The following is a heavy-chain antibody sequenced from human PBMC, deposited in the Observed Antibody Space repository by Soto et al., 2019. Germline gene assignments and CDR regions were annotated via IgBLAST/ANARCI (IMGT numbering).Heavy chain of an antibody. Sequence: SETLSLTCTVSGGSISSGGYYWSWIRQHPGKGLEWIGYIYYSGSTYYNPSLKSRVTISVDTSKNQFSLKLSSVTAADTAVYYCASAYVVRFDAFDIWGQGTMVTVSS. V-gene: IGHV4-31*03. CDR1: GGSISSGGYY. J-gene: IGHJ3*02. CDR2: IYYSGST. CDR3: ASAYVVRFDAFDI. D-gene: IGHD2-15*01.